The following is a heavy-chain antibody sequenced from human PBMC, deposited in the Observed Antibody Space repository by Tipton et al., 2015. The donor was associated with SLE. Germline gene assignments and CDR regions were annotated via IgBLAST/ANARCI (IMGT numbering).Heavy chain of an antibody. CDR1: GFTFSSYA. V-gene: IGHV3-30*04. D-gene: IGHD3-22*01. J-gene: IGHJ4*02. Sequence: SLRLSCAASGFTFSSYAMHWVRQAPGKGLEWVAVISYDGSNKYYADSVKGRFTISRDNSKNTLYLQMSSLRAEDTAVYYCARGDTMIVVVYYFDYWGQGTLVTVSS. CDR2: ISYDGSNK. CDR3: ARGDTMIVVVYYFDY.